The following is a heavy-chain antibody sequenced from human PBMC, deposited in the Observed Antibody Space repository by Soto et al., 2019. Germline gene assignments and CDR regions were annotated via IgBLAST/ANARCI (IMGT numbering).Heavy chain of an antibody. CDR3: TKSIGAPGNARDYYYGMDV. D-gene: IGHD1-1*01. CDR1: GYTITSYY. Sequence: ASVKVSCKASGYTITSYYMHWVRQAPGQGLEWMGIINPSSSATRYSQKFQGRVTMTTDTSTSTVYMEVRSLRSDDTAIYYCTKSIGAPGNARDYYYGMDVWGQGTTVTVSS. CDR2: INPSSSAT. J-gene: IGHJ6*02. V-gene: IGHV1-46*01.